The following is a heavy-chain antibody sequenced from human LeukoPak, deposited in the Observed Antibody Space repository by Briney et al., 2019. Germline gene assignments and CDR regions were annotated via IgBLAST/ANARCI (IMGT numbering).Heavy chain of an antibody. J-gene: IGHJ4*02. CDR2: ISSSSSYI. CDR3: ARVGLPGFDY. Sequence: GGSLRLSCAASGFTLSSYSMNWVRQAPGKGLEWVSSISSSSSYIYYADSVKGRFTISRDNAKNSLYLQMNSLRAEDTAVYYCARVGLPGFDYWGQGTLVTVSS. CDR1: GFTLSSYS. D-gene: IGHD4-11*01. V-gene: IGHV3-21*01.